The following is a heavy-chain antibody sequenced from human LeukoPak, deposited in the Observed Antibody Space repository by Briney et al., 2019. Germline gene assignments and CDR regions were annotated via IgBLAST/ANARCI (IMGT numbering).Heavy chain of an antibody. D-gene: IGHD3-22*01. CDR3: AKDKSPDYYDSSFDY. CDR1: GCTFSSYG. V-gene: IGHV3-30*18. CDR2: ISYDGSNK. J-gene: IGHJ4*02. Sequence: GRSLRLSCAASGCTFSSYGMHWVRQAPGKGLEGVAVISYDGSNKYYADSVKGRFTISRDNSKNTLYLQMNSLRAEDTAVYYCAKDKSPDYYDSSFDYWGQGTLVTVSS.